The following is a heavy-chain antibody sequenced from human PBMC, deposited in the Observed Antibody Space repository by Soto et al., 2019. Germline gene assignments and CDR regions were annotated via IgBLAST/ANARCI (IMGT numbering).Heavy chain of an antibody. CDR1: GFTFSSYV. Sequence: LRLSCSASGFTFSSYVMYWVRQAPGKGLEFVSLISSNGDDTHYADSVKGRFTLSRDNSKSTLFLQMNSLRTEDTAVYYCVKTGRFGQLVPSDYWGQGTLVTVSS. J-gene: IGHJ4*02. CDR2: ISSNGDDT. CDR3: VKTGRFGQLVPSDY. D-gene: IGHD6-6*01. V-gene: IGHV3-64D*06.